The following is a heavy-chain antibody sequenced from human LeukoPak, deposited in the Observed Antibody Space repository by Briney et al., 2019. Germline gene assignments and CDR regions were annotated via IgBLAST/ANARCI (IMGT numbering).Heavy chain of an antibody. CDR2: ISSSSSYI. CDR3: ARGDSGSYAFDI. CDR1: GFTFSSYS. J-gene: IGHJ3*02. D-gene: IGHD1-26*01. V-gene: IGHV3-21*01. Sequence: EGSLRLSCAVSGFTFSSYSMNWVHQAPGKGLEWVSSISSSSSYIYYADSVKGRFTISRDNAKNSLYLQMNSLRAEDTAVYYCARGDSGSYAFDIWGQGTMVTVSS.